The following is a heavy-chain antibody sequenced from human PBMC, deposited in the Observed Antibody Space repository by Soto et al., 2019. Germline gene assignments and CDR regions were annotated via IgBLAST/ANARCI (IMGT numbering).Heavy chain of an antibody. CDR2: IWYDGSNE. D-gene: IGHD2-8*01. V-gene: IGHV3-33*01. CDR3: ARDDDNEANAFDY. CDR1: GFSFSSYA. Sequence: QVQLVESGGGVVQPGGSLRLSCAASGFSFSSYAIDWVRQAPGKGLEWVALIWYDGSNEYYADSVKGRFIISRDNSKNTLDLQMNSLRAEDTAVYYCARDDDNEANAFDYWGPGTLVTVSS. J-gene: IGHJ4*02.